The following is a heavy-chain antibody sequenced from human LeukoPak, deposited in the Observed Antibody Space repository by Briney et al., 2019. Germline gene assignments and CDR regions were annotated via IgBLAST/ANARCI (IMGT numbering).Heavy chain of an antibody. V-gene: IGHV1-46*01. Sequence: ASVKVSCKASGYTFASYYLHWMRQAPGQGLEWMGIVNPSGGSTSYAQKFQGRVTMTSDTSTSTVYMDLSSLRSEDTAVYYCARDAEDNKQFDYWGQGTLVTVSS. CDR1: GYTFASYY. CDR2: VNPSGGST. D-gene: IGHD1-1*01. CDR3: ARDAEDNKQFDY. J-gene: IGHJ4*02.